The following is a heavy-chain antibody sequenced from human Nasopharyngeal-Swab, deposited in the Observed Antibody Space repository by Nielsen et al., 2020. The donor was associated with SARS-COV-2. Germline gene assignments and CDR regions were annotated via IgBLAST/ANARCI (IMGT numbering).Heavy chain of an antibody. Sequence: GESLKISCAASGFTFSTYSMNWVRQAPGKGLEWVSSISSSSSYIYYADSLKGRFTISRDNAKNSLYLQMNSLRAEDTAVYYCARGCVLTGPSCHYYGMDVWGQGTTVTVSS. CDR2: ISSSSSYI. D-gene: IGHD3-9*01. J-gene: IGHJ6*02. CDR1: GFTFSTYS. CDR3: ARGCVLTGPSCHYYGMDV. V-gene: IGHV3-21*01.